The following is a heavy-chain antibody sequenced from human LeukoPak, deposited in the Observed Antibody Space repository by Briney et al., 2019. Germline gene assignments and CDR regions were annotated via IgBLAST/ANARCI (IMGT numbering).Heavy chain of an antibody. CDR3: ARRLVRGSYYKLGGINWFDP. D-gene: IGHD1-26*01. CDR1: GGSISSGDYY. CDR2: IYYSGST. Sequence: PSQTLSLTCTVSGGSISSGDYYWSWIRQPPGKGLEWIGYIYYSGSTYYSPSLKSRVTISVDTSKNQFSLKLSSVTAADTAVYYCARRLVRGSYYKLGGINWFDPWGQGTLVTVSS. J-gene: IGHJ5*02. V-gene: IGHV4-30-4*01.